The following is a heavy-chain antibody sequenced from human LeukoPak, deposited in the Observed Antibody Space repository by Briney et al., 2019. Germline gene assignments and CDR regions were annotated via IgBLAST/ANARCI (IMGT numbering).Heavy chain of an antibody. D-gene: IGHD2-2*01. J-gene: IGHJ6*03. Sequence: ASVKVSCKASGYTFTSYYMHWVRQAPGQGLEWMGIINPSGGSTNYAQKFQGRVTITRNTSISTAYMELSSLRSEDTAVYYCARGVRCSSTSARTVRYYYYMDVWGKGTTVTVSS. CDR1: GYTFTSYY. CDR2: INPSGGST. CDR3: ARGVRCSSTSARTVRYYYYMDV. V-gene: IGHV1-46*01.